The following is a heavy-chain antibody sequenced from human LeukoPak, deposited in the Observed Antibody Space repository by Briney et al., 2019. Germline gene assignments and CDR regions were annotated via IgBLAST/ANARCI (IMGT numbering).Heavy chain of an antibody. CDR1: GYTFTSYY. CDR2: TNPSGGST. D-gene: IGHD3-10*01. J-gene: IGHJ6*02. V-gene: IGHV1-46*01. Sequence: ASVKVSCKAPGYTFTSYYMNWVRQAPGQGLEWMGITNPSGGSTSYAQKFQDRVAMTRDTSTSTVYMELSSLTSEDTAVYYCARDGASDGMDVWGQGTTVTVSS. CDR3: ARDGASDGMDV.